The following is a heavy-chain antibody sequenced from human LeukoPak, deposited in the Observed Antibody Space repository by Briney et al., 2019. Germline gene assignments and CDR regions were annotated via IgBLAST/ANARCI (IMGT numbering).Heavy chain of an antibody. Sequence: ASVKVSCKASGGTFSSYAISWVRQAPGQGLEWMGGIIPIFGTANYAQKFQGRVTITADKSTSTAYMELSSLRSEDTAVYYCARVDTAMVAGGGDYWGQGTLVTVSS. J-gene: IGHJ4*02. CDR3: ARVDTAMVAGGGDY. D-gene: IGHD5-18*01. V-gene: IGHV1-69*06. CDR1: GGTFSSYA. CDR2: IIPIFGTA.